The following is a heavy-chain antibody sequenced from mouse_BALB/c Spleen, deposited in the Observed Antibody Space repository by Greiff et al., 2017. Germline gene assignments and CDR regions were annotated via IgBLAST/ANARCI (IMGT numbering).Heavy chain of an antibody. Sequence: VQLKESGPGLVKPSQSLSLTCTVTGYSITSDYAWNWIRQFPGNKLEWMGYISYSGSTSYNPSLKSRISITRDTSKNQFFLQLNSVTTEDTATYYCARGSYYGSSPYYFDYWGQGTTLTVSS. CDR3: ARGSYYGSSPYYFDY. D-gene: IGHD1-1*01. J-gene: IGHJ2*01. V-gene: IGHV3-2*02. CDR2: ISYSGST. CDR1: GYSITSDYA.